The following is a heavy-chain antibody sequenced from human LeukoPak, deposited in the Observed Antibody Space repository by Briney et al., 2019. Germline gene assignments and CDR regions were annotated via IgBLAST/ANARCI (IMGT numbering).Heavy chain of an antibody. CDR2: INHSGST. J-gene: IGHJ4*02. Sequence: SETLSLTCAVYGGSFSGYYWSWIRQPPGKGLEWIGEINHSGSTNYNPSLKSRVTISVDTSKNQFSLKLSSMTAADTAVYYCASLLAMVNYWGQGTLVTVSS. CDR3: ASLLAMVNY. CDR1: GGSFSGYY. D-gene: IGHD5-18*01. V-gene: IGHV4-34*01.